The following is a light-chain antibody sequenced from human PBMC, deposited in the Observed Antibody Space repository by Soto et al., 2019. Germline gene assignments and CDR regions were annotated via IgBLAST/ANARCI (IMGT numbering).Light chain of an antibody. V-gene: IGKV1-5*03. CDR1: QTISSW. CDR3: QYYNDYCWT. J-gene: IGKJ1*01. CDR2: ETS. Sequence: DIQLTQSPSTLSASVGDRVTITCRASQTISSWLAWYQQKPGKAPNLLIYETSNLESGVPSRFSGSGSGTEFTLTISRLQPYDFATYYCQYYNDYCWTLGQGTKVEIK.